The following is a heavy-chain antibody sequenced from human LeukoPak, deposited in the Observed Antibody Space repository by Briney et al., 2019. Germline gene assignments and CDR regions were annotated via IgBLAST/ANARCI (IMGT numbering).Heavy chain of an antibody. CDR1: GGTFSSYA. Sequence: ASVKISCKASGGTFSSYAISWVRQAPGQGLEWMGGIIPIFGTANYAQKFQGRVTITADESTSTAYMELSSLRSEDTAVYYCARDRSTYSSSWCWSHWGQGTLVTVSS. CDR2: IIPIFGTA. CDR3: ARDRSTYSSSWCWSH. D-gene: IGHD6-13*01. J-gene: IGHJ4*02. V-gene: IGHV1-69*01.